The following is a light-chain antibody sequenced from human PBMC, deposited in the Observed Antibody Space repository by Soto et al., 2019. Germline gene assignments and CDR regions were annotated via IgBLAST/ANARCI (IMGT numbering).Light chain of an antibody. CDR3: QSYDSSLSGYV. CDR1: SSNIGAGYD. Sequence: QSVLTQPPSVSGAPGQRVTISCTGSSSNIGAGYDVHWYQQLPRTAPKLLIYGDSNRPSGVPDRFSGSKSGTSASLAITGLQAEDEADYYCQSYDSSLSGYVFGTATKLTVL. J-gene: IGLJ1*01. CDR2: GDS. V-gene: IGLV1-40*01.